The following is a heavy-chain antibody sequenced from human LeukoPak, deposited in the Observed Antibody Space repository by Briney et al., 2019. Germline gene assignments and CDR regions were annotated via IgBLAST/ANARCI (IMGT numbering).Heavy chain of an antibody. CDR2: INAGNGKT. Sequence: ASVKVSCKASGYIFSTYALHWVRQVPGQRLEWMGWINAGNGKTKYAQKFQGRVTITRGTSASTAYMELSSLRSEDTAVYYCARKYYYESSGYPLDYWGQGTLVTVSS. V-gene: IGHV1-3*01. CDR1: GYIFSTYA. CDR3: ARKYYYESSGYPLDY. D-gene: IGHD3-22*01. J-gene: IGHJ4*02.